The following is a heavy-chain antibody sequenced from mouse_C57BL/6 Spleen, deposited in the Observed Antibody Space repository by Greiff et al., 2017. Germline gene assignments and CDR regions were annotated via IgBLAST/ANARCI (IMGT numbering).Heavy chain of an antibody. V-gene: IGHV1-54*01. CDR2: INPGSGGT. Sequence: VQLQQSGAELVRPGTSVKVSCKASGYAFTNYLIEWVKQRPGQGLEWIGVINPGSGGTNYNEKFKGKATLTADKSSSTAYMQLSSLTSEDSAVXFCARGGYGSSLFWFAYWGQGTLVTVSA. CDR3: ARGGYGSSLFWFAY. D-gene: IGHD1-1*01. CDR1: GYAFTNYL. J-gene: IGHJ3*01.